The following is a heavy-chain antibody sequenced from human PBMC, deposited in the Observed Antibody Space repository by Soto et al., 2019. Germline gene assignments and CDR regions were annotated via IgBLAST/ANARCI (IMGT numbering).Heavy chain of an antibody. D-gene: IGHD3-9*01. CDR1: GFTFSSYA. CDR3: ARAYYDILTGYYIGDGMDV. J-gene: IGHJ6*02. V-gene: IGHV3-30-3*01. Sequence: GGSLRLSCAASGFTFSSYAMHWVRQAPGKGLEWVAVISYDGSNKYYADSVKGRFTISRDNSKNTLYLQMNSLRAEDTAVYYCARAYYDILTGYYIGDGMDVWGQGTTVTVSS. CDR2: ISYDGSNK.